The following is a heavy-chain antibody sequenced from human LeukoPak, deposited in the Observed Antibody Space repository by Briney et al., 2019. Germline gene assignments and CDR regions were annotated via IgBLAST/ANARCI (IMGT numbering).Heavy chain of an antibody. CDR3: ARVSGSYYVDAFDI. J-gene: IGHJ3*02. V-gene: IGHV3-7*01. CDR1: GFTFSSYW. Sequence: PGGSLRLSCAASGFTFSSYWMSWVRQAPGKGLEWVANIKQDGSEKYYVDSVKGRFTISRDNAKNSLYLQMNSLRAEDTAVYYCARVSGSYYVDAFDIWGQGTMVTVSS. CDR2: IKQDGSEK. D-gene: IGHD1-26*01.